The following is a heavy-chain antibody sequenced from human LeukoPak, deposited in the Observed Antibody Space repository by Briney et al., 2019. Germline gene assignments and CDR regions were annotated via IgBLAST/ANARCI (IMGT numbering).Heavy chain of an antibody. CDR1: GESMTPYY. CDR3: ARVSGYCSGGRCYGGQWFDP. Sequence: PSETLSLTCSVSGESMTPYYWTWIRQSAGKGLEWLGRVFHTGQHNYNPSVKSRLSMSLDASRNLVSLTLTSVTAADTAIYHCARVSGYCSGGRCYGGQWFDPWGQGTLVIVSS. CDR2: VFHTGQH. D-gene: IGHD2-15*01. V-gene: IGHV4-4*07. J-gene: IGHJ5*02.